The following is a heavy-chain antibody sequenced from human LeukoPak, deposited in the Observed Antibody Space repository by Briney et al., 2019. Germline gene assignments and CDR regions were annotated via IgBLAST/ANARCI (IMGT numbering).Heavy chain of an antibody. D-gene: IGHD3-9*01. CDR3: AKDILTGYYAPFDY. J-gene: IGHJ4*02. Sequence: GGSLRLSCAASGFTFNNYAMSGVRQAPGKGLEWVSVISGSVGSTYYADSVKGRFTISRDNSKNTLYLQMNGLRAEDTAVYFCAKDILTGYYAPFDYWGQGTLVTVSS. V-gene: IGHV3-23*01. CDR1: GFTFNNYA. CDR2: ISGSVGST.